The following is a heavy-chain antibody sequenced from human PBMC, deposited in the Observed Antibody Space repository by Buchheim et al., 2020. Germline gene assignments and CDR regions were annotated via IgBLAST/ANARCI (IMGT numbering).Heavy chain of an antibody. V-gene: IGHV3-33*01. D-gene: IGHD3-22*01. Sequence: QVQVVESGGGVVQPGRSLRLSCAASGFIFSKFGMHWVRQAPGKGLEWVAVIWYDGSKKYYADSVKGRFTISRDKSKNTLYLEMNSLRAEDTAVYYCAGWLSLFSYFDLWGRGT. CDR1: GFIFSKFG. CDR2: IWYDGSKK. J-gene: IGHJ2*01. CDR3: AGWLSLFSYFDL.